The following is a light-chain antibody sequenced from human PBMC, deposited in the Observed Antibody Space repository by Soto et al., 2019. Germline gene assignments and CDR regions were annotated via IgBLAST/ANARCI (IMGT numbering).Light chain of an antibody. Sequence: EKVMTQSPATLSVSPGXRATLSCRASQSVSSNLAWYQQKPGQAPRLLIYGASTRATGIPARFSGSGSGTEFTLTISRLEPEDFAVYYCQQYGSSPKTFGQGTKVDIK. CDR1: QSVSSN. CDR3: QQYGSSPKT. J-gene: IGKJ1*01. CDR2: GAS. V-gene: IGKV3-15*01.